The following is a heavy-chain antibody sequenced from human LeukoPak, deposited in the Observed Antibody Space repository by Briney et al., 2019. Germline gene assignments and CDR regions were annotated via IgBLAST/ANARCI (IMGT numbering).Heavy chain of an antibody. CDR1: GFSFSNSG. CDR3: AKDFIYGGWGNGFDI. J-gene: IGHJ3*02. V-gene: IGHV3-30*02. CDR2: MRYDGSSK. D-gene: IGHD3-16*01. Sequence: GGSLRLSCAASGFSFSNSGMHWVRQAPGKGLEWVAFMRYDGSSKFYTDSVKGRFTISRDNSKNTLYLQMNSLRAEDTAVYYCAKDFIYGGWGNGFDIRGQGTMITVSS.